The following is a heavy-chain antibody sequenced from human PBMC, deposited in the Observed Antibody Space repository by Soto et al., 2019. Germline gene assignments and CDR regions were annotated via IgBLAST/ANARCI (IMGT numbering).Heavy chain of an antibody. J-gene: IGHJ5*02. D-gene: IGHD4-17*01. CDR1: GGTFSSYA. CDR3: AIGGDYFLSRSCFDP. V-gene: IGHV1-69*12. Sequence: QVQLVQSGAEVKKPGSSVKVSCKASGGTFSSYAISWVRQAPGQGLEWMGGIIPIFGTANYAQKIQGRVTITAEESTSTAYLDLSSLRSEDTAVYYCAIGGDYFLSRSCFDPWGQGTLVTVSS. CDR2: IIPIFGTA.